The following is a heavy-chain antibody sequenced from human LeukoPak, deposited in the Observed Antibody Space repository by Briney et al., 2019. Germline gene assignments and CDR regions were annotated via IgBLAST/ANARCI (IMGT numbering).Heavy chain of an antibody. V-gene: IGHV3-48*03. Sequence: GGSLRLSCAASGFTFSNYELNWVRQAPGKGLEWVSYISHSGRTIYSADSVKGRFTISRDNAKNSLYLQMNSLRAEDAAVYYCARGVGSSWPGWFDPWGQGTLVPSPQ. CDR3: ARGVGSSWPGWFDP. CDR1: GFTFSNYE. D-gene: IGHD6-13*01. J-gene: IGHJ5*02. CDR2: ISHSGRTI.